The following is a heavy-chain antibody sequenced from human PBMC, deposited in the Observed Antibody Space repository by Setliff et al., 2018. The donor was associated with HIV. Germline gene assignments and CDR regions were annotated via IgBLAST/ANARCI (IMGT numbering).Heavy chain of an antibody. D-gene: IGHD2-15*01. J-gene: IGHJ5*02. CDR2: IYHVGGT. Sequence: SETLSLTCAVSGYSISSGYYWGWIRQPPGKGLEWIGSIYHVGGTYYNPSLRSRVTISVDRSKNLFSLKLTSVTAADTAVYYCAKGPVSGVDLWGQGTLVTVSS. V-gene: IGHV4-38-2*01. CDR1: GYSISSGYY. CDR3: AKGPVSGVDL.